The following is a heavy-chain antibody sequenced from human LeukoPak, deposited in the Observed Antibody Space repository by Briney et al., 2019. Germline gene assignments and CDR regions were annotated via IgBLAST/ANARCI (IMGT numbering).Heavy chain of an antibody. CDR3: ARDSKTATPEIDY. V-gene: IGHV3-30*04. Sequence: PGGSLRLSCAASGFTSTSYAMHWVRQAPGKGLEWVAVISYDGSNKYYADYVKGRFTISRDNSKNTLYLQMNSLRAEDTAVYYCARDSKTATPEIDYWGQGTLVTVSS. J-gene: IGHJ4*02. CDR1: GFTSTSYA. CDR2: ISYDGSNK. D-gene: IGHD5-24*01.